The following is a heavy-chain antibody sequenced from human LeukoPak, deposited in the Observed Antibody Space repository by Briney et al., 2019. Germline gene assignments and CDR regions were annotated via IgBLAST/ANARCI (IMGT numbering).Heavy chain of an antibody. CDR1: GYTFTSYA. V-gene: IGHV1-18*01. D-gene: IGHD3-10*01. Sequence: GASVKVSCKASGYTFTSYAMNWVRQAPGQGLEWMGWISAYNGNTNYAQKLQGRVTMTTDTSTSTAYMELRSLRSDDTAVYYCARDRHYYGSRTFDYWGQGTLVTVSS. CDR2: ISAYNGNT. CDR3: ARDRHYYGSRTFDY. J-gene: IGHJ4*02.